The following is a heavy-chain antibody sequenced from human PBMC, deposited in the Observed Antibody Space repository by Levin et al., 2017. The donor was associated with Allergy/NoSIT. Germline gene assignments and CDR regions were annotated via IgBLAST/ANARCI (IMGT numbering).Heavy chain of an antibody. Sequence: GESLKISCAASGFTFSSYAMSWVRQGPGKGLEWVTAISGGGGSTYYADSVKGRFTISRDNSKNTLYLQMNSLRAEDTAVYYCAREYIVVVPAVTYNYGLDVWGQGTTVTVSS. CDR3: AREYIVVVPAVTYNYGLDV. CDR2: ISGGGGST. D-gene: IGHD2-2*01. V-gene: IGHV3-23*01. J-gene: IGHJ6*02. CDR1: GFTFSSYA.